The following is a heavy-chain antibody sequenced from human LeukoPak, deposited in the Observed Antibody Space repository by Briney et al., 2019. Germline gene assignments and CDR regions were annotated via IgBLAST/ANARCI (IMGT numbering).Heavy chain of an antibody. CDR1: GGSISSYY. V-gene: IGHV3-53*01. D-gene: IGHD1-26*01. CDR2: IYSDGST. Sequence: ETLSLTCTVSGGSISSYYWSWVRQAPGKGLEWVSVIYSDGSTYYADSVKGRFTISRDNPKNTLYLQMNSLRAEDTAVYYCARTQGVVGAADSWGQGTLVTVSS. J-gene: IGHJ5*02. CDR3: ARTQGVVGAADS.